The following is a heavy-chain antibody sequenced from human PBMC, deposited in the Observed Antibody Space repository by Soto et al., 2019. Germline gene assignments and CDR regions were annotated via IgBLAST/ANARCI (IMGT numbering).Heavy chain of an antibody. D-gene: IGHD3-3*01. V-gene: IGHV1-18*01. Sequence: GVSVKVPCKTSGFTFTNYAINWVRQAPGQGLQWMGWISAYSGDTKYAQRFQDRLTVTTDPSTTTAYMELRSLRSDDTAVYYCARDGRAFSIFGETMDVWGQGTTVTVSS. CDR3: ARDGRAFSIFGETMDV. CDR1: GFTFTNYA. J-gene: IGHJ6*02. CDR2: ISAYSGDT.